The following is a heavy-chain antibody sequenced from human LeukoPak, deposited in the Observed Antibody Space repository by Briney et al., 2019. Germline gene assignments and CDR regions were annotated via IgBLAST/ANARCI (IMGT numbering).Heavy chain of an antibody. J-gene: IGHJ3*02. CDR3: ARELVGALDAFDI. CDR2: ISSSSSTI. V-gene: IGHV3-48*01. CDR1: GFTFSSYS. D-gene: IGHD1-26*01. Sequence: GGSLRLSCAASGFTFSSYSMNWVRQAPGKGLEWVSYISSSSSTIYYADPVKGRFTISRDNAKNSLYLQMNSLRAEDTAVYYCARELVGALDAFDIWGQGTMVTVSS.